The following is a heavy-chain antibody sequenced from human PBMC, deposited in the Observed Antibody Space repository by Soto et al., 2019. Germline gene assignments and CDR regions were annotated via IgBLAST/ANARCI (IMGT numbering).Heavy chain of an antibody. CDR1: GGSISSSSYY. Sequence: PSETLSLTCTVSGGSISSSSYYWGWVRQPPGKGLEWIGSIYYSGSTYYNPSLKSRVTISVDTSKNQFSLKLSSVTAADTAVYYCARRVDYDILTGYPNWFDPWGQGTLVT. D-gene: IGHD3-9*01. V-gene: IGHV4-39*01. CDR2: IYYSGST. J-gene: IGHJ5*02. CDR3: ARRVDYDILTGYPNWFDP.